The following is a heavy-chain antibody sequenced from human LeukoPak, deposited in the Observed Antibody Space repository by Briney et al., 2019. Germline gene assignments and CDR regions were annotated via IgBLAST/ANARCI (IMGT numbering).Heavy chain of an antibody. D-gene: IGHD2-15*01. Sequence: GGSLRLSCAASGFTFSSYGMHWVRQAPGKGLEWVAFIRYDGSNKYYADSVKGRFTISRDNSKNTLYLQMNSLRAEDTAVYYCAKEGRYCSGGSCYRYFDYWGQGTLVTVSS. CDR2: IRYDGSNK. CDR1: GFTFSSYG. J-gene: IGHJ4*02. CDR3: AKEGRYCSGGSCYRYFDY. V-gene: IGHV3-30*02.